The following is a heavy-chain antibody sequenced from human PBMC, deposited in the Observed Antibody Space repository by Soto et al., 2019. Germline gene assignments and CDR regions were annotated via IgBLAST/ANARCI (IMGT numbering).Heavy chain of an antibody. CDR3: AKEGGLSGSYYISSSDYFDY. Sequence: QVQLVESGGGVVQPGRSLRLSCVASGFTFSSYGMHWVRQAPGKGLAWRAVISYDGSNTYYADYVNDRFNIAKHNSKKTLYLQMNSLRAEETAVYYCAKEGGLSGSYYISSSDYFDYWGQGTLVTVSS. J-gene: IGHJ4*02. CDR2: ISYDGSNT. CDR1: GFTFSSYG. D-gene: IGHD1-26*01. V-gene: IGHV3-30*18.